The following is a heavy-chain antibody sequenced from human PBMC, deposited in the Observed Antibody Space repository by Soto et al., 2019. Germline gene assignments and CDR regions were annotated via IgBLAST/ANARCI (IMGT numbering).Heavy chain of an antibody. J-gene: IGHJ4*02. D-gene: IGHD1-26*01. CDR1: GFTFSSYG. CDR2: ISYDGSNK. Sequence: GGSLRLSCAASGFTFSSYGMHWVRQAPGKGLEWVAVISYDGSNKYYADSVKGRITISRDNSKNTLYLQMSSLRAEDTAVYYCAKGGSVSYPLDYWGQGTLVTVSS. CDR3: AKGGSVSYPLDY. V-gene: IGHV3-30*18.